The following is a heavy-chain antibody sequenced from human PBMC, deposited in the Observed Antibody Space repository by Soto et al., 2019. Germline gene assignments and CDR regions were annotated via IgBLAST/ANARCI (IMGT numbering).Heavy chain of an antibody. Sequence: SATLSLTCTVSGGAISGYYWTWIRQPAGKGLEWIGSIYSSGGTKYNPSLESRVAMSVDMSKNQFSLKLTSVTAADRAMYFCARYNSYAIDYWGRGTLVTVSS. D-gene: IGHD2-8*01. CDR1: GGAISGYY. V-gene: IGHV4-4*07. CDR2: IYSSGGT. CDR3: ARYNSYAIDY. J-gene: IGHJ4*02.